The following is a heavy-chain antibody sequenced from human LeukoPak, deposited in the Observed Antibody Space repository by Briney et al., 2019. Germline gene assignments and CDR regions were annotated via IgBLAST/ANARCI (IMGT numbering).Heavy chain of an antibody. D-gene: IGHD3-22*01. CDR2: IYHSGST. J-gene: IGHJ4*02. V-gene: IGHV4-30-2*02. CDR1: GGSISSGGYS. CDR3: ARFRYYYDSSGYHYYFDY. Sequence: SETLSLTCAVSGGSISSGGYSWSWIRQPPGKGLEWIGYIYHSGSTYYNPSLKSRVTISVDRSKNQFSLKLSSVTAADTAVYYCARFRYYYDSSGYHYYFDYWGQGTLVTVSS.